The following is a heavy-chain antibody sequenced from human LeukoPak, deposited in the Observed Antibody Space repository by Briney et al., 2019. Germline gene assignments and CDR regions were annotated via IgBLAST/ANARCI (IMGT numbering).Heavy chain of an antibody. D-gene: IGHD1-26*01. CDR3: ARGRETQDAFDI. J-gene: IGHJ3*02. Sequence: PSETLSLTCTVSGGSISSGSYYWSWIRQPAGKGLEWIGRIYTSGSTNYNPSLKSRVTISVDTSKNQFSLKLSSVTAADTAVYYYARGRETQDAFDIWGQGTMVTVSS. CDR1: GGSISSGSYY. V-gene: IGHV4-61*02. CDR2: IYTSGST.